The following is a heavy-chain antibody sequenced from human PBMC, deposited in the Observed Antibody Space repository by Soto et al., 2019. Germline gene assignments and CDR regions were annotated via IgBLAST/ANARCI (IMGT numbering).Heavy chain of an antibody. CDR1: GGSFSGYY. J-gene: IGHJ6*02. CDR3: ARVSGIYYYGMDV. D-gene: IGHD3-10*01. V-gene: IGHV4-34*01. Sequence: SETLSLTCAVYGGSFSGYYWSWIRQPPGKGLEWIGEINHSGSTNYNPSLKSRDTISVDTSKNQVSLKLSSVTAADTAVYYCARVSGIYYYGMDVWGQGTTVT. CDR2: INHSGST.